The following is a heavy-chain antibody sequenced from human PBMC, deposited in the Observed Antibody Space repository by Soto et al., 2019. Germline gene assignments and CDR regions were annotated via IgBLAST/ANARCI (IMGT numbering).Heavy chain of an antibody. CDR3: AMLGGWSGGSNDMDV. J-gene: IGHJ6*02. CDR2: IRRKANSYTT. V-gene: IGHV3-72*01. Sequence: EVQLVASGGGVVQPGGSLRLSCAASGLIFSDYHMDWVRQAPGQGLEWVGRIRRKANSYTTEYAASVKGRFTISRDDAKNSLYLQMNSLKTEDTAVYYCAMLGGWSGGSNDMDVWGQGTTVTVSS. D-gene: IGHD6-19*01. CDR1: GLIFSDYH.